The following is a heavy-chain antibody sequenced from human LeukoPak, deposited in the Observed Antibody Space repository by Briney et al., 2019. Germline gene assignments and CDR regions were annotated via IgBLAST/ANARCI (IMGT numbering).Heavy chain of an antibody. Sequence: SETLSLTCAVYGGSCSGDYWSWIRQPPGKGLEWIGEIDHSGSTNYNPSLKSRVTISVDTSKNQFSLKLSSVTAADTAVYYCARAPVISWYTHRLDYYYGMDVWGQGTTVTVSS. CDR1: GGSCSGDY. J-gene: IGHJ6*02. D-gene: IGHD6-13*01. CDR2: IDHSGST. CDR3: ARAPVISWYTHRLDYYYGMDV. V-gene: IGHV4-34*01.